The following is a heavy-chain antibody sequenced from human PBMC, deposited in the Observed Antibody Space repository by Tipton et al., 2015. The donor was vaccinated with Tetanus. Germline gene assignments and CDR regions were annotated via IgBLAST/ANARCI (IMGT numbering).Heavy chain of an antibody. J-gene: IGHJ4*02. V-gene: IGHV4-39*01. CDR3: VRLVEMTTCFDF. Sequence: TLSLTCTLSGGYISSSDYYWSWVRQPPGEGLEWIGSIYYSGIPYYNPSLKSRVTISVDTSKDQFSLKLSFVTAADTAMYYCVRLVEMTTCFDFWGQGTLVTVSS. CDR2: IYYSGIP. D-gene: IGHD5-24*01. CDR1: GGYISSSDYY.